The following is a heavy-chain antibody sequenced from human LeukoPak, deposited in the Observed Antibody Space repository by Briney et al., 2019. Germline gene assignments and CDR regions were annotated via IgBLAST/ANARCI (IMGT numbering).Heavy chain of an antibody. D-gene: IGHD2-2*01. Sequence: GGSLRLSCSASGFTFSSYAMHWVRQAPGKGLEYVSAISSNGGSTYYADTVKGRFTISRDNSKNTLYLQMSSLRAEDTAVYYCVKGYCSSISCFGDYWGQGTLVTFSS. J-gene: IGHJ4*02. CDR2: ISSNGGST. CDR3: VKGYCSSISCFGDY. CDR1: GFTFSSYA. V-gene: IGHV3-64D*09.